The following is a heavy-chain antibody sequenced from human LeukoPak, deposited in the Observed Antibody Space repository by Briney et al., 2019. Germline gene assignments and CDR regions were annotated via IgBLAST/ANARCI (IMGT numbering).Heavy chain of an antibody. CDR2: IYTSGST. V-gene: IGHV4-61*02. J-gene: IGHJ6*03. D-gene: IGHD6-19*01. Sequence: LEWIGRIYTSGSTNYNPSLKSRVTISVDTSKNQFSLKLSSVTAADTAVYYCATVSAGYMDVWGKGTTVTVSS. CDR3: ATVSAGYMDV.